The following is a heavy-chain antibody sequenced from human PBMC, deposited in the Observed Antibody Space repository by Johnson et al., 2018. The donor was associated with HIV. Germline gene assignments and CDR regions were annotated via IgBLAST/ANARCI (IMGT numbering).Heavy chain of an antibody. CDR2: INWNGGSK. CDR3: ARVKRGYDSSGYYGAFDI. CDR1: GFTFDDYG. Sequence: VQLVESGGGVVRPGGSLRLSCAASGFTFDDYGMSWVRQAPGKGLEWVSGINWNGGSKGYVDSVKGRFPISRDNAKNSLYLQMNSLRAEDTALYYCARVKRGYDSSGYYGAFDIWGQGTMVTVSS. J-gene: IGHJ3*02. V-gene: IGHV3-20*04. D-gene: IGHD3-22*01.